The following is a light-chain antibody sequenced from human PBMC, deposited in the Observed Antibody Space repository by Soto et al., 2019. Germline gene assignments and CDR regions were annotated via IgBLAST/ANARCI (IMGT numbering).Light chain of an antibody. CDR2: EVT. V-gene: IGLV2-8*02. CDR1: SSDVGRYNY. Sequence: QSALTQPPSASRSPGQSVTISCTGTSSDVGRYNYVSWYQQNPGKAPKLMIYEVTKRPSGVPDRFSGSKSGNTASLTVSGLQAEDEADYYCSSYAGNNNLIFGGGTKVTVL. CDR3: SSYAGNNNLI. J-gene: IGLJ2*01.